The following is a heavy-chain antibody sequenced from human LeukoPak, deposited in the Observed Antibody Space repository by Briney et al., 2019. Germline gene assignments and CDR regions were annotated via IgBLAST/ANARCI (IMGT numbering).Heavy chain of an antibody. CDR3: ASPMVRGVKQAFDY. D-gene: IGHD3-10*01. CDR2: INHSRST. J-gene: IGHJ4*02. V-gene: IGHV4-34*01. CDR1: GGSFSGYY. Sequence: SETLSLTCGVYGGSFSGYYWSWIRQPPGKGLEWIGEINHSRSTNYNPSLKSRVTISVDTFQNQFSLKLSSVTAADTAVYYCASPMVRGVKQAFDYWGQGTLVTVSS.